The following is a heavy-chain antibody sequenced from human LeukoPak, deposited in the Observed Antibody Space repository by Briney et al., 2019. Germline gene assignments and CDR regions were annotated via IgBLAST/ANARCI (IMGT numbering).Heavy chain of an antibody. CDR3: ARGDDSGYVPGGY. Sequence: RSSETLSLTCNVSGGSISGYHWSWIRQPPGKGLEWLGYIYYSGSSNYNPSLKSRVTISADTSKNQFSLKLSSVTAADTAVYYCARGDDSGYVPGGYWGQGALVTVSS. J-gene: IGHJ4*02. V-gene: IGHV4-59*01. CDR1: GGSISGYH. D-gene: IGHD5-12*01. CDR2: IYYSGSS.